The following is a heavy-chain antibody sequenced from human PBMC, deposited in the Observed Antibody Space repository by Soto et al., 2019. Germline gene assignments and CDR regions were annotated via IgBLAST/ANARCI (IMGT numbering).Heavy chain of an antibody. V-gene: IGHV3-73*02. D-gene: IGHD1-26*01. CDR3: TRLRGSSPFDY. CDR2: IRSKANSYAT. Sequence: EVQLVESGGGLVQPGGSLKLSCAASGFTFSGSAMHWVRQASGKGLEWVGRIRSKANSYATAYAASVKGRFTISRDDSKNTAYMQMNSLKTEDTAVYYCTRLRGSSPFDYWGQGPLVTVSS. J-gene: IGHJ4*02. CDR1: GFTFSGSA.